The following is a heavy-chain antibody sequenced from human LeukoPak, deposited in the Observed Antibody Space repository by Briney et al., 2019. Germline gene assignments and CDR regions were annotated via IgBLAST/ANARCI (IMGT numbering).Heavy chain of an antibody. CDR3: AKDFSKYGSGSYLDY. CDR1: GFTFSSYA. V-gene: IGHV3-23*01. Sequence: AGSLRLSCAASGFTFSSYAMSWVRQAPGKGLEWVSAISGSGGSTYYADSVKGWFTTSRDNSKNTLYLQMNSLRAEDTAVYYCAKDFSKYGSGSYLDYWGQGTLVTVSS. CDR2: ISGSGGST. J-gene: IGHJ4*02. D-gene: IGHD1-26*01.